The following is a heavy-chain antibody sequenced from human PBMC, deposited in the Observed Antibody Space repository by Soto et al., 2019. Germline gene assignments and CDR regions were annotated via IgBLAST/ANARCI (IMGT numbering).Heavy chain of an antibody. J-gene: IGHJ4*02. D-gene: IGHD3-10*01. CDR1: DFDFSSYG. CDR3: ARDSGWPLLNFDN. CDR2: SSYDGRET. Sequence: GGSLRLSCAASDFDFSSYGIHWVRQAPGKGLEWVAASSYDGRETFYADSAKGRFTVSKEMSKNTAFLQMNALRHEDTAVYFCARDSGWPLLNFDNWGQGTPVTVSS. V-gene: IGHV3-30*03.